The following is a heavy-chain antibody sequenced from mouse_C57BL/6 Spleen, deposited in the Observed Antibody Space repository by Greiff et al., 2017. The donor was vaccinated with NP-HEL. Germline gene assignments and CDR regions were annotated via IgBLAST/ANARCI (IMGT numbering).Heavy chain of an antibody. Sequence: QVQLQQPGAELVKPGASVKLSCKASGYTFTSYWMHWVKQRPGQGLEWIGMIHPNSGSTNYNEKFKSKATLTVDKSSSTAYMQLSSLTSEDSAVYYCARSGDYYGSSSFAYWGQGTLVTVSA. CDR2: IHPNSGST. J-gene: IGHJ3*01. V-gene: IGHV1-64*01. CDR1: GYTFTSYW. CDR3: ARSGDYYGSSSFAY. D-gene: IGHD1-1*01.